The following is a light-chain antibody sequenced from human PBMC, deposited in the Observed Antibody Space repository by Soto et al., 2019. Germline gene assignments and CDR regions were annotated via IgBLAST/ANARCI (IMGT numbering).Light chain of an antibody. V-gene: IGKV1-9*01. CDR1: QGIASF. CDR2: LVS. Sequence: IQLTQSPSSLSASVGDRATNTCRASQGIASFLPWYQQKPGKAPKLRLYLVSTLQRGVPSRFRGSRTGTDVTLGICSLQRKEFEPYYWRYVNSTPLTFGGGTKVDIK. CDR3: RYVNSTPLT. J-gene: IGKJ4*01.